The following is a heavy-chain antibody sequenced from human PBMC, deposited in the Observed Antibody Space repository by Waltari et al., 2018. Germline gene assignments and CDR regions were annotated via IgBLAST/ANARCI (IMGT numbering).Heavy chain of an antibody. V-gene: IGHV3-7*01. CDR2: IKQDGSEN. CDR1: GFTFSSYW. J-gene: IGHJ4*02. D-gene: IGHD6-13*01. Sequence: EVQLVESGGGLVQPGGSLRLSCAASGFTFSSYWMSWVRQAPGKGLEWVANIKQDGSENYYVDSVKGRFTISRDNAKNSLYLQMNSLRAEDTAVYYCARVPYSSSWFDDYWGQGTLVTVSS. CDR3: ARVPYSSSWFDDY.